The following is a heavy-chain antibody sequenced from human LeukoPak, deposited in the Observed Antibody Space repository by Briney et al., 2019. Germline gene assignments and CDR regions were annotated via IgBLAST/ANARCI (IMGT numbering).Heavy chain of an antibody. CDR1: GFTFSSYG. CDR2: IWYDGSNK. V-gene: IGHV3-33*01. J-gene: IGHJ5*02. Sequence: PGRSLRLSCAASGFTFSSYGMHWVRQAPGKGLEWVAVIWYDGSNKYYADSVKGRFTISRDNSKNTLYLQMNSLRAEDTAVYYCARGAPCGGDCSSWFDPWGQGTLVTVSS. D-gene: IGHD2-21*02. CDR3: ARGAPCGGDCSSWFDP.